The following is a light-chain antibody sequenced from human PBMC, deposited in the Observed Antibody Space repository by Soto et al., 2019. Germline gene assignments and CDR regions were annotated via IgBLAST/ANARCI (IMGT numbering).Light chain of an antibody. V-gene: IGKV3-11*01. CDR3: QQRSNWPPIT. CDR2: DAS. J-gene: IGKJ5*01. Sequence: EIVLTQSPATLSLSPGERATLSCRASQSVSSYLAWYQQKPGQAPRLLIYDASNRATGIPARCRGSGSGTDFTLTISSLEPEEFAVYYCQQRSNWPPITFGRGTRLEIK. CDR1: QSVSSY.